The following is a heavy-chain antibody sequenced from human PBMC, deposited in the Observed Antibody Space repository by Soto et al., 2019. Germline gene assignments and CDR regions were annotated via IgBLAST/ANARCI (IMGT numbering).Heavy chain of an antibody. D-gene: IGHD3-22*01. CDR2: IIPIFGTA. V-gene: IGHV1-69*13. Sequence: SVKVSCKASGGTFSSYAISWVRQAPGQGLEWMGGIIPIFGTANYAQKFQGRVTITADESTSTAYMELSSLRSEDMAVYYCARGPYYYDSSGYSNFDYWGQGTLVTVSS. CDR1: GGTFSSYA. J-gene: IGHJ4*02. CDR3: ARGPYYYDSSGYSNFDY.